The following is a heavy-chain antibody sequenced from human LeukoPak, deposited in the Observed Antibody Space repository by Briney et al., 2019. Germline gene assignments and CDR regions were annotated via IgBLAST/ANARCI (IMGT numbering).Heavy chain of an antibody. CDR1: GGSFSGYY. J-gene: IGHJ5*02. V-gene: IGHV4-34*01. Sequence: PSETLSLTCAVYGGSFSGYYWSWIRQPPGKGLEWIGEINHSGSTNYNPSLKSRVTISVDTSKNQFSLKLSSVTAADTAVYYCATKYSSSSEDWFDPWGQGTLVTASS. CDR2: INHSGST. CDR3: ATKYSSSSEDWFDP. D-gene: IGHD6-6*01.